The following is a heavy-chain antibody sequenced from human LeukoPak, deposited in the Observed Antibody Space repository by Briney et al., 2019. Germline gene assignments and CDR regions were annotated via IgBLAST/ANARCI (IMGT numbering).Heavy chain of an antibody. V-gene: IGHV1-18*01. J-gene: IGHJ4*02. Sequence: ASVKVSCKASGYTFTSYGISWVRQAPGQGLEWIGWISAYNGNTNYAQKLQGRVTMTTDTSTSTAYMELRSLRSDDTAVYYCAREYYYDSSGYNIDYWGQGTLVTVSS. CDR1: GYTFTSYG. CDR3: AREYYYDSSGYNIDY. CDR2: ISAYNGNT. D-gene: IGHD3-22*01.